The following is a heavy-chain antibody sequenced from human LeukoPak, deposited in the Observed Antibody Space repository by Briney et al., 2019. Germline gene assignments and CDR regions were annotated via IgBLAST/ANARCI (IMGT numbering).Heavy chain of an antibody. D-gene: IGHD4-17*01. J-gene: IGHJ4*02. V-gene: IGHV1-69*13. CDR3: ARASDDYGDYSYFDY. CDR1: GGTFSSYA. CDR2: IIPIFGTA. Sequence: ASVKVSCKASGGTFSSYAISWVRQASGQGLEWMGGIIPIFGTANYAQKFQGRVTITADESTSTAYMELSSLRSEDTAVYYCARASDDYGDYSYFDYWGQGTLITVSS.